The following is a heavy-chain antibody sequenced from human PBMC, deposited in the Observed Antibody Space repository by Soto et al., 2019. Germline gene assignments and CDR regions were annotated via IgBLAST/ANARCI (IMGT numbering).Heavy chain of an antibody. CDR1: GYTFTSYD. D-gene: IGHD3-3*01. CDR2: MNPNSGNT. J-gene: IGHJ6*03. V-gene: IGHV1-8*01. CDR3: ARFGSLIYVFGSGYVSYYYYYMDV. Sequence: ASVKVSCKASGYTFTSYDINWVRQATGQGLEWTGWMNPNSGNTGYAQKFQGRVTMTRNTSISTAYMELSSLRSEDTAVYYCARFGSLIYVFGSGYVSYYYYYMDVWGKGTTVTVSS.